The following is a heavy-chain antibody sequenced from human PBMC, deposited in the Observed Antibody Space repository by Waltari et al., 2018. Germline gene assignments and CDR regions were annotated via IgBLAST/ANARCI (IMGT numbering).Heavy chain of an antibody. V-gene: IGHV1-69*01. CDR1: GGTFSSYA. CDR3: ARDRYYYDSSGYYYHYYGMDV. D-gene: IGHD3-22*01. CDR2: IIPIFGTA. Sequence: QVQLVQSGAEVKKPGSSVKVSCKASGGTFSSYAISWVRQAPGQGLEWMGGIIPIFGTANDAQKFQGRVTITADESTSTAYMELSSLRSEDTAVYYCARDRYYYDSSGYYYHYYGMDVWGQGTTVTVSS. J-gene: IGHJ6*02.